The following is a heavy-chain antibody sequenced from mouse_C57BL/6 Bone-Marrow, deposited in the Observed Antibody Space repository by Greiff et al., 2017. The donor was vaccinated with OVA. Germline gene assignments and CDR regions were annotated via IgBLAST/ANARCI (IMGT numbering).Heavy chain of an antibody. CDR2: IYPGSGST. CDR1: GYTFTSYW. D-gene: IGHD1-1*02. J-gene: IGHJ1*03. Sequence: QVHVKQPGAELVKPGASVKMSCKASGYTFTSYWITWVKQRPGQGLEWIGDIYPGSGSTNYNEKFKSKATLTVDTSSSTAYMQLSSLTSEDSAVYYCARSGGKLPWYFDVWGTGTTVTVSS. V-gene: IGHV1-55*01. CDR3: ARSGGKLPWYFDV.